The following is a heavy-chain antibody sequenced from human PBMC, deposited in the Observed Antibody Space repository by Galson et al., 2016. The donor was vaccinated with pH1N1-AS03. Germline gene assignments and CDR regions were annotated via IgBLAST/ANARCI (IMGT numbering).Heavy chain of an antibody. Sequence: SLRLSCAASAFIFSNYGMHWVRQAPGKGLEWAAVISYDGTNKFYADSVKGRFTISRDNSKNTLYLQMNSLRAEDTAVYYCAKDIIIVGASLTGGYFDYWGQGTLVTVSS. CDR1: AFIFSNYG. J-gene: IGHJ4*02. V-gene: IGHV3-30*18. D-gene: IGHD1-26*01. CDR3: AKDIIIVGASLTGGYFDY. CDR2: ISYDGTNK.